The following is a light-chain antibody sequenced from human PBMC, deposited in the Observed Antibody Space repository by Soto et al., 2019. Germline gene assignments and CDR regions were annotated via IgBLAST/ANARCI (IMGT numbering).Light chain of an antibody. V-gene: IGLV2-14*01. CDR2: DVS. CDR1: SSDVGRYNY. Sequence: QSALTQPASGSGFPGQSITISNTGTSSDVGRYNYVSWYQQHPGKAPKLMIYDVSNRPSGVSNRFSGSKSGNTASLTISGLQAEDEADYYCSSYATSSTYVFGTGTKVTVL. J-gene: IGLJ1*01. CDR3: SSYATSSTYV.